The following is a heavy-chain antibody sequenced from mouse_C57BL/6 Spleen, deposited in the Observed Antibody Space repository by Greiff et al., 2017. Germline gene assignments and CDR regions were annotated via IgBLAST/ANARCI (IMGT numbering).Heavy chain of an antibody. J-gene: IGHJ4*01. CDR3: ARRGSSGYVGGYAMDY. CDR1: GYSFTDYN. Sequence: VQLQQSGPELVKPGASVKISCKASGYSFTDYNMNWVKQSNGKSLEWIGVINPNYGPPASNRKFKGKATLTVDKSSSTAYMQLNSLTSEDSAVYYCARRGSSGYVGGYAMDYWGQGTSVTVSS. V-gene: IGHV1-39*01. CDR2: INPNYGPP. D-gene: IGHD3-2*02.